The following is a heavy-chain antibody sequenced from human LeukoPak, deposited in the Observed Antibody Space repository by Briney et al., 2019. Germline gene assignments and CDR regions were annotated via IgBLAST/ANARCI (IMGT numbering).Heavy chain of an antibody. D-gene: IGHD3-3*01. CDR2: IIPIFGTA. V-gene: IGHV1-69*13. Sequence: GASVKVSCKASGGTFSSYAISWVRQAPGQGLEWMGGIIPIFGTANYAQKFQGRVTITADESTSTAYMELSSLRSEDTAVYYCAGELEWAHDAFDIWGQGAMVTVSS. CDR3: AGELEWAHDAFDI. CDR1: GGTFSSYA. J-gene: IGHJ3*02.